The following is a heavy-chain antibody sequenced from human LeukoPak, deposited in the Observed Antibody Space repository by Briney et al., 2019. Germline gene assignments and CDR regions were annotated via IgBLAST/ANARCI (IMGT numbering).Heavy chain of an antibody. Sequence: GGSLRLSCTASGFTFSNAWMSWVRQVPGKGPEWVANIKTDGSEKYYLDSVKGRFTISRDNAKNSLYLQMNSLRAEDTAVYYCASTSWELPDYWGQGTLVTVSS. CDR3: ASTSWELPDY. CDR1: GFTFSNAW. J-gene: IGHJ4*02. V-gene: IGHV3-7*01. CDR2: IKTDGSEK. D-gene: IGHD1-26*01.